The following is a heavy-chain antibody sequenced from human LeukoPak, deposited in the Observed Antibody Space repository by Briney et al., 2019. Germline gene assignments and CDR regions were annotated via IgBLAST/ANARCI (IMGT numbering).Heavy chain of an antibody. D-gene: IGHD5-18*01. V-gene: IGHV1-8*01. CDR2: MNPNSGNT. J-gene: IGHJ6*02. CDR3: AILGGPDPFSTWIQLWSPYYYYGMDV. CDR1: GYTFTSYD. Sequence: GASVTVSCKASGYTFTSYDINWVRQATGQGLEWMGWMNPNSGNTGYAQKFQGRVIMTRNTSISTAYMELSSLRSEDTAVYYCAILGGPDPFSTWIQLWSPYYYYGMDVWGQGTTVTVSS.